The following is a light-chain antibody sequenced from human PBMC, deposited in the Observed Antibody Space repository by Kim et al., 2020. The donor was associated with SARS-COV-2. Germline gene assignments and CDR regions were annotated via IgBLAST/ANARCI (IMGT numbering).Light chain of an antibody. CDR3: SAWDSSLSAVI. Sequence: QAGLTQPPSLSKGLRQTATLTCSGNDYNIGNQGAAWLQQHQGHPPKLLLYRTNNRPSGISERFSASRSGSTSSLTITGLQPEDEADYYCSAWDSSLSAVIFGGGTQLTVL. J-gene: IGLJ2*01. CDR1: DYNIGNQG. V-gene: IGLV10-54*01. CDR2: RTN.